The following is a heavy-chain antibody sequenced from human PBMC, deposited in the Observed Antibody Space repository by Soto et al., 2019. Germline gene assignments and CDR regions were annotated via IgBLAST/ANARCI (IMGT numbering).Heavy chain of an antibody. D-gene: IGHD1-26*01. CDR3: TTLPLVLPDDYYYMDV. V-gene: IGHV3-15*01. J-gene: IGHJ6*03. CDR2: IKRKTDGGTT. Sequence: GGSLRLSCAASGFPFNNAWMSWVRQAAGKGLEWVGRIKRKTDGGTTDYAAPVKGRFTISRDDSKNTLYLQMNSLKMEDTAVYYCTTLPLVLPDDYYYMDVWGKGTTVTVSS. CDR1: GFPFNNAW.